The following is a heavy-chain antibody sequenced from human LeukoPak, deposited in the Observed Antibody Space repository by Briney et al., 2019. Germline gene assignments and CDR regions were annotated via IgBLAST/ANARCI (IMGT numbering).Heavy chain of an antibody. J-gene: IGHJ4*02. CDR3: AADHYYDSSGYYG. V-gene: IGHV4-31*03. CDR2: IYYSGST. Sequence: TLSLTCTVSGGSISSGGYYWSWIRQHPGKGLEWIGYIYYSGSTYYNPSLKSRVTISVDTSKNQFSLKLSSVTAADTAVYYCAADHYYDSSGYYGWGQGTLVTVSS. CDR1: GGSISSGGYY. D-gene: IGHD3-22*01.